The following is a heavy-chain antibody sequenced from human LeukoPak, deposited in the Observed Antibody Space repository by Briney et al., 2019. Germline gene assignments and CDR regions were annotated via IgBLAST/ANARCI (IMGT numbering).Heavy chain of an antibody. CDR2: INPSGGST. J-gene: IGHJ3*02. V-gene: IGHV1-46*01. Sequence: ASVKVSCKASGYXFTSYYIHWVRQAPGQGLEWMGIINPSGGSTSYAQKFQGRVTMTRDTSTSTVYMELSSLRSEDTAVYYCARDIIVVTAIQAPPHAFDIWGQGTIVTVSS. CDR1: GYXFTSYY. D-gene: IGHD2-21*02. CDR3: ARDIIVVTAIQAPPHAFDI.